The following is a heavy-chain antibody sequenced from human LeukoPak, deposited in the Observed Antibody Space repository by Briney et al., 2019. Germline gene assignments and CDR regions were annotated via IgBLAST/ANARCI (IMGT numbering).Heavy chain of an antibody. CDR3: ATYTPVLENWSSPPGDF. J-gene: IGHJ4*02. V-gene: IGHV3-21*01. CDR1: GFTFSSYS. Sequence: GGSLRLSCAASGFTFSSYSMNWVRQAPGKGLEWVSSISSSSSYIYYADSVKGRFTISRDNAKNSLYLQMNSLRAEDTAVYYCATYTPVLENWSSPPGDFWGQGTLVTVSS. D-gene: IGHD1-1*01. CDR2: ISSSSSYI.